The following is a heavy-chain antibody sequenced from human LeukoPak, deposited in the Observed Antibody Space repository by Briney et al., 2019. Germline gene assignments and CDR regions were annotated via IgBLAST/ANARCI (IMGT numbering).Heavy chain of an antibody. CDR2: IYYSGST. V-gene: IGHV4-59*05. CDR3: ARHLRGYRYYFDY. J-gene: IGHJ4*02. CDR1: GGSISSYY. D-gene: IGHD5-18*01. Sequence: SETLSLTCTVSGGSISSYYWSWIRQPPGKGLEWIGSIYYSGSTYYNPSLKSRVTISVDTSKNQFSLKLSSVTAADTAVYYCARHLRGYRYYFDYWGQGTLVTVSS.